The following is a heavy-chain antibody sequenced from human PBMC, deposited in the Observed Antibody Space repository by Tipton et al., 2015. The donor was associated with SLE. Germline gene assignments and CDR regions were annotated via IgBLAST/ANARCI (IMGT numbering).Heavy chain of an antibody. V-gene: IGHV4-34*01. D-gene: IGHD1-26*01. CDR3: AGDGTRSAFSNWFDP. J-gene: IGHJ5*02. CDR1: GGSFSGYY. Sequence: TLSLTCAVYGGSFSGYYWSWIRQPPGKGLEWIGEINHSGSTNYNPSLKSRVTISVDTSKNQFSLKLSSVTAADTAVYYCAGDGTRSAFSNWFDPWGQGTLVTVSS. CDR2: INHSGST.